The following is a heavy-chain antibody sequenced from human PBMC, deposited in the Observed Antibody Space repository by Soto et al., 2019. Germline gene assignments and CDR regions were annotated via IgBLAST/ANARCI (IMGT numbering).Heavy chain of an antibody. J-gene: IGHJ4*02. Sequence: QVQLVQSGAEVRKPGSSVNVSCKASGGTFSSYAISWVRQAPGQGLEWMGRIVPILGIANYAQEFQGRVTITADKSTGTAYMELSSLRSEDTAVYYCAIIIAAGTRPFDNWGQGTLVTVSS. CDR1: GGTFSSYA. CDR2: IVPILGIA. V-gene: IGHV1-69*02. CDR3: AIIIAAGTRPFDN. D-gene: IGHD6-13*01.